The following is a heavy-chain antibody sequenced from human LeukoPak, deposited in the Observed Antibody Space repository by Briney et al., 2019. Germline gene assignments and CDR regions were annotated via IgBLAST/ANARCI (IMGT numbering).Heavy chain of an antibody. Sequence: SETLSLTCTVSGYSISSGYYWGWIRQPPGKGLEWIGSIYHSGSTNYNPSLKSRVTISVDTSKNQFSLKLSSVTAADTAVYYCARGGDHLGYYYWGQGTLVTVSS. CDR1: GYSISSGYY. V-gene: IGHV4-38-2*02. D-gene: IGHD1-26*01. CDR3: ARGGDHLGYYY. J-gene: IGHJ4*02. CDR2: IYHSGST.